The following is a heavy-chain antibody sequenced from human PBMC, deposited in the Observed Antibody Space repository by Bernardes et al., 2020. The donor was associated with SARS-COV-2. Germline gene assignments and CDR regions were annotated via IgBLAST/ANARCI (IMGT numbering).Heavy chain of an antibody. D-gene: IGHD5-18*01. J-gene: IGHJ4*02. Sequence: SETLSLTCTVSGGSISSSSYYWGWIRQPPGKGLEWIGSIYYSGSTYYNPSLKSRVTISVDTSKNQFSLKLSSVTAADTAVYYCARQVDTAMDHFDYWGQGTLVTVSS. CDR3: ARQVDTAMDHFDY. CDR2: IYYSGST. V-gene: IGHV4-39*01. CDR1: GGSISSSSYY.